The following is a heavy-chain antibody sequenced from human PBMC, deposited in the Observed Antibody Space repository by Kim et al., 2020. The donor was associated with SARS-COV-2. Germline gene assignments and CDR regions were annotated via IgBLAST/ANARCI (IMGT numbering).Heavy chain of an antibody. D-gene: IGHD2-21*01. J-gene: IGHJ1*01. Sequence: ASVKVSCKASGYTLRIYDINWVRQAPGQGLEWVGGIRPNSGAPNYARKFEGRVTMTMDTSTSTAYMELSSLMSDDTAVYYCARYCINIVCSTYFYHW. CDR3: ARYCINIVCSTYFYH. V-gene: IGHV1-2*02. CDR2: IRPNSGAP. CDR1: GYTLRIYD.